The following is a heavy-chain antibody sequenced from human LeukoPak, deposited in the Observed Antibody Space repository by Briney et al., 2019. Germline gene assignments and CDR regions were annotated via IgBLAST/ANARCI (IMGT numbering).Heavy chain of an antibody. D-gene: IGHD3-3*01. J-gene: IGHJ6*02. CDR2: VLYDGSYR. CDR1: GFTFTSYA. CDR3: AKDRVRQGLSWSFGVAAPRDYHQYAMDV. Sequence: GRSLRLSCAASGFTFTSYAMHWVRQAPGKGLEWVAIVLYDGSYRNYADSVKGRFTVSRDNSKNMLYLQMNSLKVDDSAVYYCAKDRVRQGLSWSFGVAAPRDYHQYAMDVWGQGTTVTVSS. V-gene: IGHV3-30*18.